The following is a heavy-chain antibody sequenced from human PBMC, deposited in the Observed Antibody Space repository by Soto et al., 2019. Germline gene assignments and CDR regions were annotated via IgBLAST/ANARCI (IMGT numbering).Heavy chain of an antibody. CDR3: PKSRHGYSFYYFYGMDV. V-gene: IGHV3-30*18. CDR2: ILYDGSNT. CDR1: GFTFSNFG. D-gene: IGHD4-4*01. J-gene: IGHJ6*02. Sequence: QVQLVESGGGVVQPGRSLRLSCAASGFTFSNFGMHWVRQAPGKGLEWVAAILYDGSNTYYADSVKGRFTISRDNSKNTLYLEMNSLRADDTAVYHCPKSRHGYSFYYFYGMDVWGQGTTVTVSS.